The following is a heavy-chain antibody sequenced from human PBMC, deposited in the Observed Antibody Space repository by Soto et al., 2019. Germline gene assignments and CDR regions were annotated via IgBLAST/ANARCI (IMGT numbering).Heavy chain of an antibody. V-gene: IGHV4-30-4*01. D-gene: IGHD2-21*02. Sequence: PSETLSLTCTVSGDSFSSDDYYWSWIRQPPGKGLEWIGYISYRVDTYYSPSLKSRVTMSIDTSKNQFSLNVSSVTAADTAVYYCARVAGVAYCGGDCYPFDYWGQGTLVTVSS. J-gene: IGHJ4*02. CDR2: ISYRVDT. CDR3: ARVAGVAYCGGDCYPFDY. CDR1: GDSFSSDDYY.